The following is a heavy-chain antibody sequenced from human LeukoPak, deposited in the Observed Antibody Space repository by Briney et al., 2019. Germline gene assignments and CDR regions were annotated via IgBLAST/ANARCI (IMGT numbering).Heavy chain of an antibody. V-gene: IGHV4-59*02. CDR3: ARWDSGSYFLDY. CDR1: GGSVSSYY. J-gene: IGHJ4*02. Sequence: SETLSLTCTVSGGSVSSYYWNWIRQPPGKGLEWIGYIYYSGSTNYNLSLKSRVTISVDTSKNQFSLKLNSVTAADTAVYYCARWDSGSYFLDYWGQGTLVTVSS. D-gene: IGHD1-26*01. CDR2: IYYSGST.